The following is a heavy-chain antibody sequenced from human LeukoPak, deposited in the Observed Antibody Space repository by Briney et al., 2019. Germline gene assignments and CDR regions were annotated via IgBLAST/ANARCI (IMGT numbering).Heavy chain of an antibody. CDR1: GFTFSSYG. J-gene: IGHJ6*03. CDR2: IWYDGSQK. D-gene: IGHD6-6*01. CDR3: ARGSDYHYYMDV. V-gene: IGHV3-33*01. Sequence: PGRSLRLSCAASGFTFSSYGFHWVRQAPGKGLEWVAVIWYDGSQKYYVDSVKGRFTSSRDNSKNTVYLQMNSLRVEDTAVYYCARGSDYHYYMDVWGKGTTVTVSS.